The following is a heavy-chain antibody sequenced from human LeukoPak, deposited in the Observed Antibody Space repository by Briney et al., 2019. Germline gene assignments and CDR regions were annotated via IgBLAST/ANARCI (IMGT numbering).Heavy chain of an antibody. V-gene: IGHV3-21*01. Sequence: GGSLRLSCAASGFTFSSYSMNWVRQAPGKGLEWVSSISSSSSYIYYADSVKGRFTISRDNAKNSLYLQMNSLRAEDTAVYYCARAGRGLRFFDWLTYDYWGQGTLVTVSS. D-gene: IGHD3-9*01. CDR3: ARAGRGLRFFDWLTYDY. J-gene: IGHJ4*02. CDR2: ISSSSSYI. CDR1: GFTFSSYS.